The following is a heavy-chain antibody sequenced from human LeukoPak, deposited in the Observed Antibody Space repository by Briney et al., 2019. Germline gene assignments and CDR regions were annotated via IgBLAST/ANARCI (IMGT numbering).Heavy chain of an antibody. V-gene: IGHV3-21*01. Sequence: GGSLRLSCAASGFTFSSYDMNWVRQAPGKGLEWVSSISSSSYIYYADSVKGRFTISRDNAKNSLYLQMNSLRAEDTAVYYCARVKDYYDSSGGYWGQGTLVTVSS. CDR1: GFTFSSYD. CDR3: ARVKDYYDSSGGY. CDR2: ISSSSYI. J-gene: IGHJ4*02. D-gene: IGHD3-22*01.